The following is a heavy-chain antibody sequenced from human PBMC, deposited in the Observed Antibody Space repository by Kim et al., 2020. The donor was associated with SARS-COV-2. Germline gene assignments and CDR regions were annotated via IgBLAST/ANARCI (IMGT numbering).Heavy chain of an antibody. CDR2: ISGSGGST. Sequence: GGSLRLSCAASGFTFSSYAMSWVRQAPGKGLEWVSAISGSGGSTYYADSVKGRFTISRDNSKNTLYLQMNSLRAEDTAVYYCAKYLDYYDSSEVGFDYWGQGTLVTVSS. CDR1: GFTFSSYA. CDR3: AKYLDYYDSSEVGFDY. D-gene: IGHD3-22*01. J-gene: IGHJ4*02. V-gene: IGHV3-23*01.